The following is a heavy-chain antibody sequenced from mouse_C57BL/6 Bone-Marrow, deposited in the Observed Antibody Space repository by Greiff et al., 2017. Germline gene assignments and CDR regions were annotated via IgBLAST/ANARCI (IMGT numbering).Heavy chain of an antibody. J-gene: IGHJ2*01. CDR2: IFPGSGNT. D-gene: IGHD1-1*01. CDR3: ARTDYCGSGPYYFDY. CDR1: GYTFTDYY. Sequence: VQLQQSGAELVRPGASVKLSCKASGYTFTDYYINWVKQRPGQGLEWIARIFPGSGNTYYNEKFKGKATLTAEKSSSTAYMKISRLTTEDSAVYFYARTDYCGSGPYYFDYWGQGTTLTVSS. V-gene: IGHV1-76*01.